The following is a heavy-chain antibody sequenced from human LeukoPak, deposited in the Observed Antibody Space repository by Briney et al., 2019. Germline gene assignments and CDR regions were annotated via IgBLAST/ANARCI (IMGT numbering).Heavy chain of an antibody. J-gene: IGHJ5*02. CDR2: ISAGGGST. CDR1: GFTLSTYA. CDR3: AKSPRSAADNWLDP. D-gene: IGHD6-13*01. V-gene: IGHV3-23*01. Sequence: GGSLRLSCAASGFTLSTYAMTWVRQAPGKGLEWVSGISAGGGSTYYADSVKGRFTISRDNSKNTLYLQMNSLTVEDTAVYYCAKSPRSAADNWLDPWGQGTLVTVSS.